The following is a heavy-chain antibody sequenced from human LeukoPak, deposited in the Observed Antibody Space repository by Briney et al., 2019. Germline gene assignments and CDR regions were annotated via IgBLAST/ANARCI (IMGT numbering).Heavy chain of an antibody. CDR2: ISYDGSNK. V-gene: IGHV3-30*18. CDR3: AKFEPSMPWTTFDT. J-gene: IGHJ3*02. D-gene: IGHD2-2*01. CDR1: GFTFSSYG. Sequence: GGSLRLSCAASGFTFSSYGMHWVRQAPGKGLEWVAVISYDGSNKYYADSVKGRFTISRDNSKNTLYLQMNSLRAEDTAVYYCAKFEPSMPWTTFDTWGQGTMVTVSS.